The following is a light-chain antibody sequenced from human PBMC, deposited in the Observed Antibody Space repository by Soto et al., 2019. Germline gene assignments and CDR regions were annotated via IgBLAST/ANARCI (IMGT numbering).Light chain of an antibody. J-gene: IGLJ1*01. CDR2: EVS. V-gene: IGLV2-8*01. Sequence: QSALTQPPSASGSPGQSVTISCTGTSSDVGGYNYVSWYQQHPGKAPKLMIYEVSKRPSGVPDRFSGYKSGNTASLTVSGLQAEDEADYYCSSYAGSNNFVFGTGTEVTVL. CDR3: SSYAGSNNFV. CDR1: SSDVGGYNY.